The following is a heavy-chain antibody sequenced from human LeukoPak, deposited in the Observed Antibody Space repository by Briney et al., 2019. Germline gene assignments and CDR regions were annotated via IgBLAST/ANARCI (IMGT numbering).Heavy chain of an antibody. D-gene: IGHD6-19*01. Sequence: GGSLRLSCAASGFTFSSYSMNWVRQAPGKGLEWVSSISSSSSYIYYADSVKGRFTISRDNAKNSLYLQMNSLRAEDTAVYYCARPIAVAGKFLPLDYWGQGTLVTVSS. CDR1: GFTFSSYS. CDR2: ISSSSSYI. CDR3: ARPIAVAGKFLPLDY. V-gene: IGHV3-21*01. J-gene: IGHJ4*02.